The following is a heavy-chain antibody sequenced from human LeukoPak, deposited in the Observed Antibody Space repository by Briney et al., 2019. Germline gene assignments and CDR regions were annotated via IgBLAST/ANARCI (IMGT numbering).Heavy chain of an antibody. Sequence: PGGSLRLSCATSGFTFSSYGMHWVRQVPGKGLEWVAFIRYDGSNKYYADSVKGRFTISRDNSKNTLYLQMNSLRAEDTAVYYYASQSYARFDPWGQGTLVTVSS. CDR1: GFTFSSYG. CDR3: ASQSYARFDP. V-gene: IGHV3-30*02. CDR2: IRYDGSNK. D-gene: IGHD3-16*01. J-gene: IGHJ5*02.